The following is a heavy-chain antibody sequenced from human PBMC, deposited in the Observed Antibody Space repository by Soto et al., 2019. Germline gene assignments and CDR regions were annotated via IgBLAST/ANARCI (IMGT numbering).Heavy chain of an antibody. D-gene: IGHD6-19*01. CDR3: ARAHSTGWHYFDY. CDR2: ISSSSSTI. V-gene: IGHV3-48*01. J-gene: IGHJ4*02. Sequence: GGSLRLSCAASGFTFSSYSMNWVRQAPGKGLEWVSYISSSSSTIYYADSVKGRFTISRDNAKNSLYLQMNSLRAEDTAMYYWARAHSTGWHYFDYWGPGTLVTVPQ. CDR1: GFTFSSYS.